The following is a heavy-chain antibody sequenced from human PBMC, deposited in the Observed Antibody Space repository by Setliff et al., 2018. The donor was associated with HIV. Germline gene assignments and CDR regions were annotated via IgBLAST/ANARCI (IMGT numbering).Heavy chain of an antibody. V-gene: IGHV1-2*02. CDR1: ADIFNAYY. CDR2: TTPNGDDT. CDR3: ARVADRNYDFWSAYEY. D-gene: IGHD3-3*01. Sequence: ASVKVSCKASADIFNAYYIHWVRQAPGQGLEWMGWTTPNGDDTNYPQKFEGRVTLTRDTSIATAYMELRSLTSDDTAVYYCARVADRNYDFWSAYEYWGQGTLVTVSS. J-gene: IGHJ4*02.